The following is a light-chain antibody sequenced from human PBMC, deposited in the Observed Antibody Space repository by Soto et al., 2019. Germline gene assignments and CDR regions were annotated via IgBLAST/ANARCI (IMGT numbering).Light chain of an antibody. V-gene: IGKV3-11*01. CDR2: DAS. CDR3: QQRSTWPLT. J-gene: IGKJ4*01. CDR1: QGIGSY. Sequence: EIVLTQSPGTLSLSPGERATLSCRASQGIGSYLAWYQQTPGQAPRLLIYDASNRATGIPSRFSGSGSGTDFILTISNLESEDFAVYYCQQRSTWPLTFGGGTKVEIK.